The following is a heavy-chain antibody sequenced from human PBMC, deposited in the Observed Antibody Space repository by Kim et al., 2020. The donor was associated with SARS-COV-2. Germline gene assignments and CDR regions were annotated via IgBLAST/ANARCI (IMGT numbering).Heavy chain of an antibody. CDR3: SKTLYSGYDISGSFSAFDI. Sequence: GGSLRLSCAASGFTFSSYGMHWVRQAPGKGLEWVAVISYDGSNKHYADSVKGGFTIARDNSKNTLYLQMNSLRAEDTAMYYCSKTLYSGYDISGSFSAFDIWGDGTMVTVSS. D-gene: IGHD5-12*01. J-gene: IGHJ3*02. CDR2: ISYDGSNK. V-gene: IGHV3-33*06. CDR1: GFTFSSYG.